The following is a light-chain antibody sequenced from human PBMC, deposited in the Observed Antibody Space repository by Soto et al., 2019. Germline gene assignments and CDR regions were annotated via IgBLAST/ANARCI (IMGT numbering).Light chain of an antibody. CDR3: QQYDDWPWT. CDR2: GAS. Sequence: VMTQSPATLSVAPGGRATLACGASRNVFTKVAWYQQKPSQAPRLLIYGASTRATGIPGRFSGGGSGTEFTFTISSLQSEDVAVYYCQQYDDWPWTFGQGTKVDIK. J-gene: IGKJ1*01. V-gene: IGKV3-15*01. CDR1: RNVFTK.